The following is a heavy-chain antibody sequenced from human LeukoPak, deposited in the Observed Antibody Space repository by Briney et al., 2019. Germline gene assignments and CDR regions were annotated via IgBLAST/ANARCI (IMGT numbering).Heavy chain of an antibody. Sequence: HSGGSLRLSCAASGFTFSSYWMSWVRQAPGKGLEWVANIKQDGSEINYVDSVKGRFTISRDNAKNSLYLQMKSLRAEDTAVYYCARGMGAPDYWGQGTLVTVSS. D-gene: IGHD1-26*01. V-gene: IGHV3-7*04. CDR2: IKQDGSEI. CDR3: ARGMGAPDY. J-gene: IGHJ4*02. CDR1: GFTFSSYW.